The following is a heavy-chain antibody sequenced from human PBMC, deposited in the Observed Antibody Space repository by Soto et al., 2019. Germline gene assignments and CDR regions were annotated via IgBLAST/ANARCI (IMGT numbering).Heavy chain of an antibody. Sequence: EVQLVESGGGLVKPGESVRLSCAASGFSFDNAWMNWVRQAPGKGLEWVGRIQSKTYGETTDYAAPVKGRYTISRDDSKNTLYLQMNSLKAEDSAGYYCTSGLIVVVAASRIAGYWGQGTLVTVSS. V-gene: IGHV3-15*07. J-gene: IGHJ4*02. CDR3: TSGLIVVVAASRIAGY. CDR1: GFSFDNAW. D-gene: IGHD2-21*01. CDR2: IQSKTYGETT.